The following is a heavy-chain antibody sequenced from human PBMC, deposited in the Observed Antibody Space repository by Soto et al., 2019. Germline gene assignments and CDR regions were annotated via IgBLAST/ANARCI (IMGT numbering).Heavy chain of an antibody. V-gene: IGHV3-21*01. Sequence: GGSLRLSCAASGFYLVSYTMNWVRQAPGKGLEWVSSISGDRSYIYYADSVKGRFTISRDNAKNSLFLQMNSLRVEDTAVYYCVRDLSAYNWFDLWGPGTLVTAPQ. J-gene: IGHJ5*01. CDR1: GFYLVSYT. CDR3: VRDLSAYNWFDL. CDR2: ISGDRSYI.